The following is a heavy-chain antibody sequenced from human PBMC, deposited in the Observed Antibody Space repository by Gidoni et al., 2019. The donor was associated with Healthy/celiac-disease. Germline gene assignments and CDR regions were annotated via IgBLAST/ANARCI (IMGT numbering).Heavy chain of an antibody. CDR3: AKAGIEVVRGVYYYYGMDV. V-gene: IGHV3-9*01. Sequence: EVQLVESGGGLVQPGRSLRLSCAASGFTFDDYAMPWVRQAPGKGLEWVSGISWNSGSIGYADSVKGRFTISRDNAKNSLYLQMNSLRAEDTALYYCAKAGIEVVRGVYYYYGMDVWGQGTTVTVSS. J-gene: IGHJ6*02. D-gene: IGHD3-10*01. CDR1: GFTFDDYA. CDR2: ISWNSGSI.